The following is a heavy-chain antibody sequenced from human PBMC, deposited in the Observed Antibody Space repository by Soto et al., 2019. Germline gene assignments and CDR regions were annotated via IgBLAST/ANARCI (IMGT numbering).Heavy chain of an antibody. CDR2: INHSGST. D-gene: IGHD4-17*01. CDR1: GGSFSGYY. J-gene: IGHJ6*02. Sequence: SETLSLTCAVYGGSFSGYYWSWIRQPPGKGLEWIGEINHSGSTNYNPSLKSRVTISLDTSKNQFSLKLSSVTAADTAVYYCARERRRDYGDYVRLYYYYGMDVWGQGTTVS. CDR3: ARERRRDYGDYVRLYYYYGMDV. V-gene: IGHV4-34*01.